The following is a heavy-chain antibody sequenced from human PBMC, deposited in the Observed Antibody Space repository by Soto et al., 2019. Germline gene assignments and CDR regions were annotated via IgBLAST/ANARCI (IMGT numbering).Heavy chain of an antibody. CDR2: IWYDGSNK. Sequence: QVQLVESGGGVVQPGRSLRLSCAASGFTFSSYGMHWVRQAPGKGLEWVAVIWYDGSNKYYADSVKGRFTISRDNSKNTLYLQMNSLRAEDTAVYYCARQAYCGGDCFDYWGQGTLVTVSS. D-gene: IGHD2-21*01. CDR3: ARQAYCGGDCFDY. CDR1: GFTFSSYG. V-gene: IGHV3-33*01. J-gene: IGHJ4*02.